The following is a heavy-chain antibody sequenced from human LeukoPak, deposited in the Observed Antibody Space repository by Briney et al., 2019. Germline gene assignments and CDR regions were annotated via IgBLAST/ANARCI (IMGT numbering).Heavy chain of an antibody. CDR2: ISGSGGST. CDR1: GFTFSSYA. D-gene: IGHD5-18*01. V-gene: IGHV3-23*01. CDR3: AKDRLLYSYGHPFDY. Sequence: GGSLRLSCAASGFTFSSYAMSWVRQAPGKGLEWVSAISGSGGSTYYADSVKGRFTISRDNSKNTLYLQMNSLRAEDTALYYCAKDRLLYSYGHPFDYWGQGTLVTVSS. J-gene: IGHJ4*02.